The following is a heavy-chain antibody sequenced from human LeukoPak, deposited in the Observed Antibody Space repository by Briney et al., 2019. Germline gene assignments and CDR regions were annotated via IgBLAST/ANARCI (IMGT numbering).Heavy chain of an antibody. CDR1: GFTFSSYW. Sequence: SGGSLRLSCAASGFTFSSYWMSWVRQAPGKGLEWVANIKQDGSEKYYVDSVKGRFTISRDNAKNSLYLQMNGLRAEDTAVYYCARDFSVSASAYWGQGTLVTVSS. CDR3: ARDFSVSASAY. J-gene: IGHJ4*02. D-gene: IGHD2-2*01. V-gene: IGHV3-7*01. CDR2: IKQDGSEK.